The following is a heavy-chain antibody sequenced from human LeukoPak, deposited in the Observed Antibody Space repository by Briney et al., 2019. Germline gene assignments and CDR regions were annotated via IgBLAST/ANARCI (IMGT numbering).Heavy chain of an antibody. J-gene: IGHJ4*02. V-gene: IGHV3-74*01. CDR3: ATGSGTYYDS. Sequence: PGGSLRLSCAASTFTFSTYWMHWVRHVPGQGLVWVSYINGDGSSSNYADSVKGRLTISRDNAKNTLYLQMNSLRAEDTAVYYCATGSGTYYDSWGQGTLVTVSS. D-gene: IGHD3-10*01. CDR2: INGDGSSS. CDR1: TFTFSTYW.